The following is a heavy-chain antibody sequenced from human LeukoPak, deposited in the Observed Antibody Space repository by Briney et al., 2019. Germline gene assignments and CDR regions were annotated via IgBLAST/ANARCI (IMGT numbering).Heavy chain of an antibody. Sequence: ASVKVSCKASEYTFTGYYMHWERQAPGQGLEWMGWINPNSGTNYAQKFQGRVTMTRDTSITTAYMDLSSLRSDDTAVYYCARGPGSSGYVDYWGQGTLVTVSS. CDR2: INPNSGT. D-gene: IGHD6-19*01. CDR1: EYTFTGYY. J-gene: IGHJ4*02. V-gene: IGHV1-2*02. CDR3: ARGPGSSGYVDY.